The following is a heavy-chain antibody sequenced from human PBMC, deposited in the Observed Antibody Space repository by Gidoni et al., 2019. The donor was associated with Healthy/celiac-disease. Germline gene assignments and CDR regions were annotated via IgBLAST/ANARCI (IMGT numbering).Heavy chain of an antibody. CDR1: GFTFSSYW. J-gene: IGHJ4*02. CDR3: AREGRGITGNLQCFDY. CDR2: INSDGSST. Sequence: EVQLVESGGGLVQPGGSLRLSCAASGFTFSSYWMHWVRQAPGKGLVWVSRINSDGSSTSYADSVKGRFTISRDNAKNTLYLQMNSLRAEDTAVYYCAREGRGITGNLQCFDYWGQGTLVTVSS. D-gene: IGHD1-20*01. V-gene: IGHV3-74*01.